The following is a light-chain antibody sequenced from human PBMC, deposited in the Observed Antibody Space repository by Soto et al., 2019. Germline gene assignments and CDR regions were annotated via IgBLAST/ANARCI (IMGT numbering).Light chain of an antibody. Sequence: EIVMTQSPATLSVSPGERATLSCRASQSVNSNLAWYQQKPGQAPRLLIYDTSTRATGIPARFSGSGSGTEFTLTISSLQSEDFAVYFCQQYNTWHTFGQGTKLEIK. CDR2: DTS. CDR3: QQYNTWHT. V-gene: IGKV3-15*01. CDR1: QSVNSN. J-gene: IGKJ2*01.